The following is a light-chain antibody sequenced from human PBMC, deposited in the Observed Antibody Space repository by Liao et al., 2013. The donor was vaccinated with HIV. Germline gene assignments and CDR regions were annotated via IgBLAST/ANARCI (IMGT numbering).Light chain of an antibody. CDR1: KLGDKY. J-gene: IGLJ2*01. CDR3: QVWDPTSDHP. Sequence: SYELTQPPSVSVSPGQTASITCSGDKLGDKYACWYQQKPGQSPVLVIYQDSKRPSGIPERFSGSNSGNTATLTISRVEAGDEAVYFCQVWDPTSDHPFGGGTELTVL. V-gene: IGLV3-1*01. CDR2: QDS.